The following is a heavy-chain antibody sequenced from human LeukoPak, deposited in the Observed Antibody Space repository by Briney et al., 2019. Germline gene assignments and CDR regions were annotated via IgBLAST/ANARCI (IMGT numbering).Heavy chain of an antibody. D-gene: IGHD1-26*01. CDR3: ARDIVPEYSGSYFFDY. J-gene: IGHJ4*02. Sequence: GGSLRLSCAASGFTFSSYWMSWVRQAPGKGLEWVASIKQDGSEKYYVDSVKGRFTISRDNAKNSLYLQMNSLRAEDTAVYYCARDIVPEYSGSYFFDYWGQGTLVTVSS. V-gene: IGHV3-7*01. CDR2: IKQDGSEK. CDR1: GFTFSSYW.